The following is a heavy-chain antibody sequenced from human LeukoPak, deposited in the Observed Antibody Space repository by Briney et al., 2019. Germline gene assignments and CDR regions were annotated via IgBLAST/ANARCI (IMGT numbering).Heavy chain of an antibody. CDR1: GGSFNDYY. J-gene: IGHJ6*02. V-gene: IGHV4-34*01. D-gene: IGHD6-13*01. Sequence: PSETLSLTCDVSGGSFNDYYWSWIRQAPGKGLEWIGEIRHSGSTNYNPSLKGRVTVSVDTSKNQFSLRLTSVTAADTAVYYCARRGSWTYYYAMDVWGQGTTVTVS. CDR2: IRHSGST. CDR3: ARRGSWTYYYAMDV.